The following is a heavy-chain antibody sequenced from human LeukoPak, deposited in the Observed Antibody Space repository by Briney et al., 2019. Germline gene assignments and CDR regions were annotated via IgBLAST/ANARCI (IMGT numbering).Heavy chain of an antibody. D-gene: IGHD2-8*01. V-gene: IGHV3-48*03. Sequence: GGSLRLSCSASGFSLRKYEMNWVRQAPGKGLEWVSYMSSQSTAIYYSDSVEGRFTMSRDNAKNSVHLQMTSLRADDTALYFCAREPAGSSFDANGYLDLWGQGVLVTVSS. CDR1: GFSLRKYE. CDR3: AREPAGSSFDANGYLDL. J-gene: IGHJ4*02. CDR2: MSSQSTAI.